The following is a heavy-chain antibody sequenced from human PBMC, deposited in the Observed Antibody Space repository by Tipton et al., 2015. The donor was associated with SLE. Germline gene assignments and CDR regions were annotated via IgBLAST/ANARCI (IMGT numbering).Heavy chain of an antibody. CDR3: VSSSPVTRDY. CDR1: GASISSGSFY. V-gene: IGHV4-39*07. Sequence: LRLSCAVSGASISSGSFYWGWIRQPPGRGLQWIGSLSYMGTTSYTPSFTGRVTISVDRSKNQFSLNLTSVTAADTAEYYCVSSSPVTRDYWGQGTLVTVSS. D-gene: IGHD4-17*01. CDR2: LSYMGTT. J-gene: IGHJ4*02.